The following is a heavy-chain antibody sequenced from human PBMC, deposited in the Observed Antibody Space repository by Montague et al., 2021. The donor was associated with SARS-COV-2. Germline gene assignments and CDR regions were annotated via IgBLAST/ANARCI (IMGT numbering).Heavy chain of an antibody. J-gene: IGHJ4*02. CDR3: ARAPDDYGTFGY. V-gene: IGHV4-61*02. CDR2: IYTSGRT. D-gene: IGHD4-17*01. CDR1: GDSIGSGSYY. Sequence: TLSLTCSASGDSIGSGSYYWSWIRRAAGEGLERIGRIYTSGRTDYNPSLINRVIISLDTSKNQFSLKLSSLTTADTGVYYCARAPDDYGTFGYWGQGIPVIVSS.